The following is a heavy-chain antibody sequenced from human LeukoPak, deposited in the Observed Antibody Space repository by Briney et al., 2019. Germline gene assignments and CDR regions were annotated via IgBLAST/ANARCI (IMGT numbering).Heavy chain of an antibody. CDR2: IISSSSTI. J-gene: IGHJ6*04. Sequence: GGSLRLSCAASGFTFSSHSMNWVRQAPGKGLEWVSCIISSSSTIYYADSVKGRFTISRDNAKNSLYLQMNSLRADDTAVYYCARAVGHGSGSPRMDVWGNGTTVTVSS. V-gene: IGHV3-48*01. D-gene: IGHD3-10*01. CDR1: GFTFSSHS. CDR3: ARAVGHGSGSPRMDV.